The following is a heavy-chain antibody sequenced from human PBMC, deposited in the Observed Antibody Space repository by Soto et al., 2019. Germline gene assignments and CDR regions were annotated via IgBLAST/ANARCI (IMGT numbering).Heavy chain of an antibody. D-gene: IGHD1-1*01. CDR3: ARVGRRDY. CDR1: GGSFSGYY. V-gene: IGHV4-34*01. J-gene: IGHJ4*02. Sequence: SETLSLTCAVYGGSFSGYYWSWIRQPPGKGLEWIGEINHSGSTNYNPSLKSRVTISVDTSKNQFSLKLSSVTAADTAVCYCARVGRRDYWGQGTLVTVSS. CDR2: INHSGST.